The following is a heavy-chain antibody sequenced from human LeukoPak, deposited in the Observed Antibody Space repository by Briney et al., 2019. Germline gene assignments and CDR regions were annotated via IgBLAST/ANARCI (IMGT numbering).Heavy chain of an antibody. CDR1: GDSISSYY. V-gene: IGHV4-39*01. Sequence: SETLSLTCTVSGDSISSYYWGWIRQPPGKGLEWIGSIYYSGSTYYNPSLKSRVTISVDTSKNQFSLKLSSVTAADTAVYCCASWDSSGWSSLDYWGQGTLVTVSS. CDR2: IYYSGST. J-gene: IGHJ4*02. CDR3: ASWDSSGWSSLDY. D-gene: IGHD6-19*01.